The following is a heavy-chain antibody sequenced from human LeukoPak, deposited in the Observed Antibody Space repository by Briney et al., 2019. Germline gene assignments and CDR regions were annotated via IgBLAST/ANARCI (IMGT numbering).Heavy chain of an antibody. CDR1: GLTFSSYG. CDR2: ISYDGSNK. V-gene: IGHV3-30*03. J-gene: IGHJ6*03. Sequence: PGGSLRLSCAASGLTFSSYGMHWVRQAPGKGLEWVAVISYDGSNKYYADSVKGRFTISRDNSKNSLYLQMNNLRAADTAVYYCARDSLRTALYYMDVWGKGTTVTVSS. CDR3: ARDSLRTALYYMDV.